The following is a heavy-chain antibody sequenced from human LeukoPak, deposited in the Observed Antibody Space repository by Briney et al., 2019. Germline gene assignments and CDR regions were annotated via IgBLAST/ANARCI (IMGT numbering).Heavy chain of an antibody. CDR1: GGSISSSSYY. V-gene: IGHV4-39*07. CDR3: ARVIAAAGRWFDP. D-gene: IGHD6-13*01. CDR2: IYYSGST. Sequence: SETLPLTCTVSGGSISSSSYYWGWIRQPPGKGLEWIGSIYYSGSTYYNPSLKSRVTISVDTSKNQFSLKLSSVTAADAAVYYCARVIAAAGRWFDPWGQGTLVTVSS. J-gene: IGHJ5*02.